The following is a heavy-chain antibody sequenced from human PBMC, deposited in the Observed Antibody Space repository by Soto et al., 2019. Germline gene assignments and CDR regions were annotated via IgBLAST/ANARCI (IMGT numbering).Heavy chain of an antibody. CDR1: GYTFATYD. J-gene: IGHJ5*01. V-gene: IGHV1-8*01. Sequence: QVQLVQSGAEVKTPGASVKVSCKASGYTFATYDINWVRQAPGQGLEWMGWMNPNSGNTGYAQKFQGRLTRIRDTALSVAPMELSSLRNEDTAVYYCARSDGYNFNWLDSWGQGTLVTVSA. D-gene: IGHD2-21*01. CDR2: MNPNSGNT. CDR3: ARSDGYNFNWLDS.